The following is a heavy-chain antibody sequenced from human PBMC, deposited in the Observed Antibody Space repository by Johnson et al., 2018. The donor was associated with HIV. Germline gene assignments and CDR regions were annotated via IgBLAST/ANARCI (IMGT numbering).Heavy chain of an antibody. Sequence: MLLVESGGGLVQPGGSLRLSCAASGFTFSNAWMNWVRQAPGKGLEWVGRIKSKTDGGTTDYAAPVKGRFTISRDDSKNTLYLQMNGLRAEDTAVYYCARNEYSNYGGRDAFDIWGQGTMVTVPS. V-gene: IGHV3-15*01. CDR2: IKSKTDGGTT. CDR1: GFTFSNAW. J-gene: IGHJ3*02. D-gene: IGHD4-11*01. CDR3: ARNEYSNYGGRDAFDI.